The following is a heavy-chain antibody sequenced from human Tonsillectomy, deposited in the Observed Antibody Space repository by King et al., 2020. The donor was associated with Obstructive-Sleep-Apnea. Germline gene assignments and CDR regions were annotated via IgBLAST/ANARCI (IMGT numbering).Heavy chain of an antibody. Sequence: VQLQESGPGLVKPSQTLSLTCTVSGGSISSGGYYWSWIRQHPGKGLEWIGDIYYSGSTYYNPSLKSRVTISVDTSKNQFSRKLSSVTAADTAVYYCARERYSSGWKYNWFDPWGQGTLVTVSS. CDR1: GGSISSGGYY. CDR3: ARERYSSGWKYNWFDP. CDR2: IYYSGST. V-gene: IGHV4-31*03. J-gene: IGHJ5*02. D-gene: IGHD6-19*01.